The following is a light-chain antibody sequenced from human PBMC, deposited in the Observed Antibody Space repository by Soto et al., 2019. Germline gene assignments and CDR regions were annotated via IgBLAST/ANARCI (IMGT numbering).Light chain of an antibody. CDR3: QQRSYWPWT. CDR2: DAS. CDR1: QSVSSY. V-gene: IGKV3-11*01. J-gene: IGKJ1*01. Sequence: EIVMTQSADTLPLSPWERATLSCLASQSVSSYLALYQQKPGQAPRLLIYDASNRATGIPARFSGSGSGTDFTLTISSLEPEDFAVYYCQQRSYWPWTFGQGTKVDIK.